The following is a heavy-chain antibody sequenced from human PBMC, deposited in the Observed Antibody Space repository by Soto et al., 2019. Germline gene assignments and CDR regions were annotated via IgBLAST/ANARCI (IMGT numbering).Heavy chain of an antibody. CDR2: IYHSGTT. CDR3: ARGLYYYDSSGYSPDH. Sequence: SETLSLTCAVSGFSISTGYYWGWIRQPPGKGLEWIATIYHSGTTYSNLSLKSRVTISVDTSKNQFSLKLSSVTAADTAVYYCARGLYYYDSSGYSPDHWGLGTLVTVSS. J-gene: IGHJ4*02. CDR1: GFSISTGYY. V-gene: IGHV4-38-2*01. D-gene: IGHD3-22*01.